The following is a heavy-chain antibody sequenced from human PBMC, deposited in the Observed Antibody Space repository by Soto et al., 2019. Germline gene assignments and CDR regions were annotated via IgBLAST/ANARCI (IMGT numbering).Heavy chain of an antibody. V-gene: IGHV1-58*01. D-gene: IGHD1-26*01. CDR1: GFTFSSSA. CDR3: ARDDSGFSGSHYIDYFNY. CDR2: IDVGNANA. Sequence: SVKVSCKTSGFTFSSSAVHWVRQARGQRLEWIGWIDVGNANANYAHMFQERVTITRDISACTVYMQLSSLTSEDTAVYYCARDDSGFSGSHYIDYFNYWGQG. J-gene: IGHJ4*02.